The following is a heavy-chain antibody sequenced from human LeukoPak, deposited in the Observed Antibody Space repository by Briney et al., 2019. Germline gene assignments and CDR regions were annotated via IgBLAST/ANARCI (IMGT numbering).Heavy chain of an antibody. CDR2: INAGNGNT. D-gene: IGHD3-22*01. Sequence: GASVKVSCKASGYTFTGYAIHWVRQAPGQRLEWMGCINAGNGNTKYSQKFQGRVTITRDTSASTAYMELSSLRSEDTAVYYCARGSSAYPHYFDYWGQGTLVTVSS. J-gene: IGHJ4*02. CDR1: GYTFTGYA. CDR3: ARGSSAYPHYFDY. V-gene: IGHV1-3*01.